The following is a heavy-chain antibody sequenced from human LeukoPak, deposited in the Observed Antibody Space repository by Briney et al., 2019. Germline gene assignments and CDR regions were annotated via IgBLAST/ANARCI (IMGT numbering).Heavy chain of an antibody. Sequence: GGSLRLSCEASGFRFRNHWMNWVRQAPGKGLEWVANIKEDGSEKYYVDSVKGRFTISRGNARNSLFLQMNSLRAEDTAVYYCAKGVDVWGKGTTVTVSS. V-gene: IGHV3-7*01. J-gene: IGHJ6*04. CDR2: IKEDGSEK. CDR1: GFRFRNHW. CDR3: AKGVDV.